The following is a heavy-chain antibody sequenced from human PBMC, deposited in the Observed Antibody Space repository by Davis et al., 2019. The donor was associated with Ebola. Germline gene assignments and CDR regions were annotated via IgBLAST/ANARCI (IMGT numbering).Heavy chain of an antibody. V-gene: IGHV5-51*01. Sequence: GESLKISCKGSGYSFTNYWIGWVRQMPGKGLEWMGIIYPGDSDTRYSPSFQGQVTISADKSISTAYLQWSSLKASDTAMYYCARTARKRGITIFGVNHGDDAFDIWGQGTMVTVSS. CDR1: GYSFTNYW. D-gene: IGHD3-3*01. J-gene: IGHJ3*02. CDR2: IYPGDSDT. CDR3: ARTARKRGITIFGVNHGDDAFDI.